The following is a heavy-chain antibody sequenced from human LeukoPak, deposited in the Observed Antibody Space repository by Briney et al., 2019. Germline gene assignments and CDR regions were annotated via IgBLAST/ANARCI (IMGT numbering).Heavy chain of an antibody. V-gene: IGHV4-30-4*08. CDR3: AREGYCSSTSCYTNDAFDI. D-gene: IGHD2-2*02. CDR2: IYYSGST. J-gene: IGHJ3*02. Sequence: SQTLSLTCTVSGGSISSGDYYWSWIRQPPGKGLGWIGYIYYSGSTYYNPSLKSRVTISVDASKNQFSLKLSSVTAADTAVHYCAREGYCSSTSCYTNDAFDIWGQGTMVTVSS. CDR1: GGSISSGDYY.